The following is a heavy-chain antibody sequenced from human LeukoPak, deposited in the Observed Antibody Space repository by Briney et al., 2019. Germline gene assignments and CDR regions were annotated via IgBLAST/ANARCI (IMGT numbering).Heavy chain of an antibody. CDR2: T. CDR3: ARARNRYCSSTSCLRGPFDP. D-gene: IGHD2-2*01. Sequence: TNYNPSLKSRFTISVDTSKTQFSLKLSSVTAADTAVYYCARARNRYCSSTSCLRGPFDPWGQGTLVTVSS. V-gene: IGHV4-34*01. J-gene: IGHJ5*02.